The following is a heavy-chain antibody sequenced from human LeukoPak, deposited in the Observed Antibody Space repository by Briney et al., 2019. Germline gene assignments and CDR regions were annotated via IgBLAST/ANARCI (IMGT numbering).Heavy chain of an antibody. D-gene: IGHD3-22*01. Sequence: GGSLRLSCAASGFTFGDYAMSWFRQAPGKGLEWVGFIRSKAYGGTTEYAASVKGRFTISRDDSKSIAYLQMNSLKTEDTAVYYCTRDYYDSSGHYYVVEHRKFFDYWGQGTLVTVSS. CDR1: GFTFGDYA. CDR3: TRDYYDSSGHYYVVEHRKFFDY. J-gene: IGHJ4*02. CDR2: IRSKAYGGTT. V-gene: IGHV3-49*03.